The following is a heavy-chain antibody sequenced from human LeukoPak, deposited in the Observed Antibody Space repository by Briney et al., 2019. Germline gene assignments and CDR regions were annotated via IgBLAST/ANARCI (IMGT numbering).Heavy chain of an antibody. CDR3: ARRAGAYSQPYDC. Sequence: QPGGSLRLSCTVSGFTVSSNSMSWVRQAPGKGLEWVSFIYSDNTHYSDSVKGRFTISRDNSKNTLYLQMNSLRAGDTAVYYCARRAGAYSQPYDCGGQGTLVTFSS. J-gene: IGHJ4*02. CDR1: GFTVSSNS. V-gene: IGHV3-53*01. CDR2: IYSDNT. D-gene: IGHD4/OR15-4a*01.